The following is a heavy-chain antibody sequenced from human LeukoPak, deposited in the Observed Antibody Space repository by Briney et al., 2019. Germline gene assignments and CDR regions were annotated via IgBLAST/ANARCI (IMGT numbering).Heavy chain of an antibody. CDR2: ISDSGRAT. D-gene: IGHD5-18*01. J-gene: IGHJ4*02. CDR3: ARHDSFIPY. CDR1: GFTFNNYA. V-gene: IGHV3-23*01. Sequence: GGSLRLSCAASGFTFNNYAMSWVRQAPGKGLEWVSGISDSGRATYYTDSVRGRCTMSRDNSKNTVYLQMRNLRAEDTAVYFCARHDSFIPYWGQGSLVTVSS.